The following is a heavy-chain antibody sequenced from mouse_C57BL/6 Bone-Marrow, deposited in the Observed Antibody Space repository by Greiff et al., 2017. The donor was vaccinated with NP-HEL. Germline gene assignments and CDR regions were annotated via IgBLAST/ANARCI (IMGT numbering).Heavy chain of an antibody. CDR2: ISSGSSTI. CDR3: ARRYYDYFYAMGD. CDR1: GFTFSDYG. Sequence: EVMLVESGGGLVKPGGSLKLSCAASGFTFSDYGMHWVRQAPEKGLEWVAYISSGSSTIYYADTVKGRFTISRDNAKNTLFLQMTSLRSEDTAMYYCARRYYDYFYAMGDWGQGTSVTVSS. V-gene: IGHV5-17*01. D-gene: IGHD2-4*01. J-gene: IGHJ4*01.